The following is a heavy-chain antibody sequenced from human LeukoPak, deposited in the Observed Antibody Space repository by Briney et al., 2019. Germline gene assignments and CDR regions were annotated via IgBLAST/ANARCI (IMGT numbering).Heavy chain of an antibody. CDR3: TRDARLRYSSSWYEGIFQH. V-gene: IGHV1-18*01. CDR1: GYTFTNYG. J-gene: IGHJ1*01. D-gene: IGHD6-13*01. Sequence: GASVNVSCKASGYTFTNYGITWVRQAPGQGLEWMGWISAYNGNTNYAKKLQGRVTMTTDTSTSTAYVELRSLKSDDTAVYYCTRDARLRYSSSWYEGIFQHWGQGTLATVSS. CDR2: ISAYNGNT.